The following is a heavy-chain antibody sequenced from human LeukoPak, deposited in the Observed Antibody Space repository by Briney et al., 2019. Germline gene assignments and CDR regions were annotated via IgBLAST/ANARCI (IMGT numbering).Heavy chain of an antibody. J-gene: IGHJ4*02. Sequence: GGSLRLSCAASGFTFSDYYMSWIRQAPGKGLEWVSYISSSGSTIYYADSVKGRFTISRDNAKNSLYLQMNSLRAEDTAVYYRARTRYSGYDWDYYFDYWGQGTLVTVSS. D-gene: IGHD5-12*01. CDR2: ISSSGSTI. V-gene: IGHV3-11*01. CDR1: GFTFSDYY. CDR3: ARTRYSGYDWDYYFDY.